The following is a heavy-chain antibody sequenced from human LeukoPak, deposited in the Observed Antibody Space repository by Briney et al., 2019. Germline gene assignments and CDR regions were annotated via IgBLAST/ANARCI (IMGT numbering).Heavy chain of an antibody. CDR3: AKDALGPHFYYYGMDV. D-gene: IGHD3-16*01. V-gene: IGHV3-23*01. CDR1: GFTFSSCA. CDR2: ISGSGGST. Sequence: GGSLRLSCAASGFTFSSCAMSWVRQAPGKGLEWVSAISGSGGSTYYADSVKGRFTISRDNSKNTLYLQMNSLRAEDTAVYYCAKDALGPHFYYYGMDVWGQGTTVTVSS. J-gene: IGHJ6*02.